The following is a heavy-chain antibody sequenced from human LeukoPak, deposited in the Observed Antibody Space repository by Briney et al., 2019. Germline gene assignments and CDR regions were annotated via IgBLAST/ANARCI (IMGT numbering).Heavy chain of an antibody. CDR2: INHSGST. J-gene: IGHJ1*01. V-gene: IGHV4-34*01. CDR1: GGSFRGYY. D-gene: IGHD3-22*01. Sequence: PSETLSLTCAVYGGSFRGYYWSWIRQPPGKGLEWIGEINHSGSTNYNPSLKSRVTISVDTSTNQFPLKLTSVTAADTAVYYCAREVRDSSVSAFQHWGQGALVTVSS. CDR3: AREVRDSSVSAFQH.